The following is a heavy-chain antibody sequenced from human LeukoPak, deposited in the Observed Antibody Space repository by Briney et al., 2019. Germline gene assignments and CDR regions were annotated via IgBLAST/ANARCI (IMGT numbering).Heavy chain of an antibody. J-gene: IGHJ4*02. CDR1: GFTFSDYY. Sequence: NPGGSLRLSCAASGFTFSDYYMSWIRQAPGKGLEWVSYISSSSSYTNYADSVKGRFTISRDNAKNSLYLQMNSLRAEDTAVYYRARAPPTVAGLFDYWGQGTLVTVSS. V-gene: IGHV3-11*05. D-gene: IGHD6-19*01. CDR3: ARAPPTVAGLFDY. CDR2: ISSSSSYT.